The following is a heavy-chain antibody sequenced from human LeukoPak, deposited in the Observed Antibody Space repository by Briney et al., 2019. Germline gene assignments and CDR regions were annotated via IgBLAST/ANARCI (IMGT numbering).Heavy chain of an antibody. CDR1: GFTFSSYS. CDR2: ISSSSSYI. D-gene: IGHD1-26*01. V-gene: IGHV3-21*01. Sequence: GGSLRLSCAASGFTFSSYSMNWVRQAPGKGREWVSSISSSSSYIYYADSVKGRFTISRDNAKNSLYLQMNSLRAEDTAVYYCARDPGIVGATKSIDYWGQGTLVTVSS. J-gene: IGHJ4*02. CDR3: ARDPGIVGATKSIDY.